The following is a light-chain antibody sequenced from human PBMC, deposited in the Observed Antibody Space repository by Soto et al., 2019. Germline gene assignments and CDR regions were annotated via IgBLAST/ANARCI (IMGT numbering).Light chain of an antibody. Sequence: EIVLTQSPGTLSLSPGERATLSCRASQSVSGSYLAWYQQRPGQAPRLLIYGASSRATGIPDRFSGSGSGTDFTLTISRLEPEDFAVYYCQPYGSSPLTVGGGTKVEIK. CDR2: GAS. V-gene: IGKV3-20*01. J-gene: IGKJ4*01. CDR3: QPYGSSPLT. CDR1: QSVSGSY.